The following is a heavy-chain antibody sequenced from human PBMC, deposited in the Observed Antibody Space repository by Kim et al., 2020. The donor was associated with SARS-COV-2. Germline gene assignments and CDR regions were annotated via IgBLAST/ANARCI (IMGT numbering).Heavy chain of an antibody. CDR2: IYYSGST. J-gene: IGHJ3*02. Sequence: SETLSLTCTVSGGSISSSSYYWGWIRQPPGKGLEWIGSIYYSGSTYYNPSLKSRVTISVDTSKNQFSLKLSSVTAADTAVYYCARYSSSWINDAFDIWGQGTMVTVSS. D-gene: IGHD6-13*01. V-gene: IGHV4-39*07. CDR1: GGSISSSSYY. CDR3: ARYSSSWINDAFDI.